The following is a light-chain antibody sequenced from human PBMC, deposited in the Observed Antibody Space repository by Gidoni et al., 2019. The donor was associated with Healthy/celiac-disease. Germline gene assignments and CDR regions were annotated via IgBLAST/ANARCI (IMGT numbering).Light chain of an antibody. J-gene: IGKJ5*01. CDR2: GAS. CDR1: QIVSSSY. CDR3: QQYGSSPLIT. Sequence: ELVLTQAPGTLSLSPGERATLSCRASQIVSSSYLAWYQQKPGQAPRLLIYGASSRATGIPDRFSGSGSGTDFTLTISRLEPEDFAVYYCQQYGSSPLITFGQGTRLEIK. V-gene: IGKV3-20*01.